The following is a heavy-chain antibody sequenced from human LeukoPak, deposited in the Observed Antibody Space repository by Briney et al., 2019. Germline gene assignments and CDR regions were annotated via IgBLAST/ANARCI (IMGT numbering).Heavy chain of an antibody. V-gene: IGHV4-34*01. Sequence: SETLSLTCAVYGGSFSGYYWSWIRQPPGKGLEWIEEINHSGSTNYNPSLKSRVTISVHTSKNQFSLKLSSVTAADTAVYYCARLSGYDWESFYDYWGQGTLVTVSS. CDR3: ARLSGYDWESFYDY. CDR2: INHSGST. J-gene: IGHJ4*02. D-gene: IGHD5-12*01. CDR1: GGSFSGYY.